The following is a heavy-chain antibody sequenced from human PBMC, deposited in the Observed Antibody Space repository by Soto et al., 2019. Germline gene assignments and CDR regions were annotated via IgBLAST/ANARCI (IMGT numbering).Heavy chain of an antibody. CDR3: AKGPATAPDYFES. CDR2: ISYDGRKE. CDR1: GFTFSNSG. Sequence: QVQLVESGGGVVQPGRSLRLSCAGSGFTFSNSGLHWVRQAPGKGLEWVAFISYDGRKEYYADSVKGRFTISRDTSKITLHLQMNSLRVEDTAVYFCAKGPATAPDYFESWSQGNLVTVSS. V-gene: IGHV3-30*18. J-gene: IGHJ4*02. D-gene: IGHD1-26*01.